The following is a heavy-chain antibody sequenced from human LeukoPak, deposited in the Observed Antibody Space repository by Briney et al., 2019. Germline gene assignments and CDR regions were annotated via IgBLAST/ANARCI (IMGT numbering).Heavy chain of an antibody. J-gene: IGHJ4*02. CDR3: AKDPEPGPRRHFDY. Sequence: GGSPRLSCAASGFTFSTSSMSWVRQAPGKGLEWVSSISGSGGSTYYADSVKGRLTITRDNSKNTLYLQMNSLRAEDTAVYYCAKDPEPGPRRHFDYWGQGGLVTVSS. CDR1: GFTFSTSS. V-gene: IGHV3-23*01. D-gene: IGHD3-10*01. CDR2: ISGSGGST.